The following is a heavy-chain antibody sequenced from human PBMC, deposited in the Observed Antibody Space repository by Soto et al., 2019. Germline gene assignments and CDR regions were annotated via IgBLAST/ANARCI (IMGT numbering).Heavy chain of an antibody. CDR1: ECTFSDYY. CDR2: ISSSGTII. J-gene: IGHJ4*02. V-gene: IGHV3-11*01. Sequence: GSLRLPCSASECTFSDYYMSWIRQAPGKGLEWVSYISSSGTIIYYADSVKVRFTISRDNAKNSLYLQMNSLRAEDTAVYYCERDIGYCDSGGYFDYWGRGTLVTVSS. D-gene: IGHD3-22*01. CDR3: ERDIGYCDSGGYFDY.